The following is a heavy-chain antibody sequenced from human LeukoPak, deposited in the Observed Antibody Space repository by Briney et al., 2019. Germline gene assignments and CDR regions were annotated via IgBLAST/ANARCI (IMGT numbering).Heavy chain of an antibody. Sequence: GESLRLSCAASGFTFSTSAMNWVRQAPGRGLEWVSSISPTGGAIFHADSLRGRFTISRDNAKNSLYLQMNSLRAEDTALYFCASGIRERGFDYWGQGTLVTVSS. CDR1: GFTFSTSA. CDR3: ASGIRERGFDY. D-gene: IGHD1-1*01. CDR2: ISPTGGAI. J-gene: IGHJ4*02. V-gene: IGHV3-21*01.